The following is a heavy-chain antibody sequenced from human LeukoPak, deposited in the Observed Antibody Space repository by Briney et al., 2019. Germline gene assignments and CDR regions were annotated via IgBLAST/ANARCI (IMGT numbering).Heavy chain of an antibody. CDR1: GYTLTELS. CDR3: ASYSSGRGGAFDY. CDR2: INPSGGST. V-gene: IGHV1-46*01. D-gene: IGHD6-19*01. J-gene: IGHJ4*02. Sequence: GASVKVSCKVSGYTLTELSMHWVRQAPGQGLEWMGIINPSGGSTSYAQKFQGRVTMTRDTSTSTVYMELSSLRSEDTAVYYCASYSSGRGGAFDYWGQGTLVTVSS.